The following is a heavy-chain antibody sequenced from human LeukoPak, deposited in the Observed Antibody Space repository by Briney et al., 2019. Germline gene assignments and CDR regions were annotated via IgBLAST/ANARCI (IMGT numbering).Heavy chain of an antibody. V-gene: IGHV5-51*01. CDR3: ARRALGDSYYYQMDV. J-gene: IGHJ6*03. D-gene: IGHD3-16*01. CDR1: GYTFTSYW. Sequence: GESLKISCKASGYTFTSYWIAWVRQMPGKGLGWMGIIYPGDSDTRYSPSFQGQVTFSADKSISTAYVQWSSLKASDTAMYYCARRALGDSYYYQMDVWGKGTTVTVSS. CDR2: IYPGDSDT.